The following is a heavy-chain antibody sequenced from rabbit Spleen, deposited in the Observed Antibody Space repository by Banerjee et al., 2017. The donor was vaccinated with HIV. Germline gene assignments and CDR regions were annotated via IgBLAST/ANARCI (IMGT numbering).Heavy chain of an antibody. J-gene: IGHJ6*01. Sequence: QEQLEESGGDLVKPEGSLTLTCTASGFSFSSSYYMCWVRQAPGKGLEWIGCIYAGSSGGTYSATWAKGRFSISKTSSTTVTLQMTTLTAADTATYFCARDTSTSFSTYGMDLWGPGTLVTVS. V-gene: IGHV1S45*01. CDR2: IYAGSSGGT. D-gene: IGHD1-1*01. CDR1: GFSFSSSYY. CDR3: ARDTSTSFSTYGMDL.